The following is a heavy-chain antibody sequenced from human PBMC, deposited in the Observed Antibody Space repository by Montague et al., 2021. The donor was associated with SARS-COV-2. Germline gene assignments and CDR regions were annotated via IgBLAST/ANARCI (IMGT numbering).Heavy chain of an antibody. D-gene: IGHD3-9*01. J-gene: IGHJ6*02. CDR1: GGTISGSY. V-gene: IGHV4-59*01. CDR3: ARGFDILNYYYYTMDV. CDR2: IYYSGST. Sequence: SKTLSLTCTVSGGTISGSYWSWIRQSPEKGLEWIGYIYYSGSTKYNPSLKSRVTISLDTSKNQFFLKLTSVTAADTAVYYCARGFDILNYYYYTMDVWGQGTTVTVSS.